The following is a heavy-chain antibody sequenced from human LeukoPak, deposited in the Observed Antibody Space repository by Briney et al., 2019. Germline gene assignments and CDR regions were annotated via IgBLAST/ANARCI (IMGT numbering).Heavy chain of an antibody. CDR2: ISYDGSNK. CDR1: GFTFSSYG. V-gene: IGHV3-30*18. CDR3: AKDMGAAAGTPLDY. Sequence: GGTLSLSCAASGFTFSSYGMHWVRQAPGKGLEWVAVISYDGSNKYYADSVKGRFTISRDNSKNTLYLQMNSLRAEDTAVYYCAKDMGAAAGTPLDYWGQGTLVTVSS. D-gene: IGHD6-13*01. J-gene: IGHJ4*02.